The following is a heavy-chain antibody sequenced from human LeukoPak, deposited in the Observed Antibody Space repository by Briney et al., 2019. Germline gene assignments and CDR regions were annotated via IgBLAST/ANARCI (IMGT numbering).Heavy chain of an antibody. D-gene: IGHD6-13*01. CDR1: GGSISSYY. CDR3: AREGGSSWGMAFDY. V-gene: IGHV4-4*07. CDR2: IYTSGST. J-gene: IGHJ4*02. Sequence: SETLSLTCTVSGGSISSYYWSWIRQPAGKGLEWIGRIYTSGSTNYNPSLKSRVTMSVDTSKNQFSLKLGSVTAADTAVYYCAREGGSSWGMAFDYWGQGTLVTVSS.